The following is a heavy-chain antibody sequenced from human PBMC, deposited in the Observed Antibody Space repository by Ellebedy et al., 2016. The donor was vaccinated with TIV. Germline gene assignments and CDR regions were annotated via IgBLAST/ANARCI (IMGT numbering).Heavy chain of an antibody. Sequence: GESLKISCAASGFTFSSYAMSWVRQAPGKGLEWVSTISSTGSRTYYADSGEGRFIISRDNSKKTLYLQMNSLRAEDTAVYYCAKGRGGGSDTSAPRYYFDYWGLGTLVTVSS. CDR3: AKGRGGGSDTSAPRYYFDY. CDR2: ISSTGSRT. J-gene: IGHJ4*02. CDR1: GFTFSSYA. D-gene: IGHD3-22*01. V-gene: IGHV3-23*01.